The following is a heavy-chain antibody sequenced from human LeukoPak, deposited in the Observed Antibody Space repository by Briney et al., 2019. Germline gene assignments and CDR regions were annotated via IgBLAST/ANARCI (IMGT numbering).Heavy chain of an antibody. Sequence: ASVKVSCKASGYIFTDYSIHWVRQAPGQGLEWMGWINPNSGGTDYAQKFQGRVTMTWDTSISTAYMELSRLRSDDTAVYYCARVGPIDGYHGIAFDIWGQGTMVTVSS. CDR2: INPNSGGT. CDR3: ARVGPIDGYHGIAFDI. V-gene: IGHV1-2*02. J-gene: IGHJ3*02. CDR1: GYIFTDYS. D-gene: IGHD5-24*01.